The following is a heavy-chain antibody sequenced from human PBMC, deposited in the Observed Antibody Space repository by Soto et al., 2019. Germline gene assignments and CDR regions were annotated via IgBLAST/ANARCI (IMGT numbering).Heavy chain of an antibody. J-gene: IGHJ6*02. V-gene: IGHV1-69*13. CDR3: ARRPDRIYYGSGSYPRATTARYYYYGMDV. CDR1: GGTFGSYA. Sequence: GASVKVSCKASGGTFGSYAISWVRQAPGQGLEWMGGIIPIFGTANYAQKFQGRVTITADESTSTAYMELSSLRSEDTAVYYCARRPDRIYYGSGSYPRATTARYYYYGMDVWGQGTTVTVSS. D-gene: IGHD3-10*01. CDR2: IIPIFGTA.